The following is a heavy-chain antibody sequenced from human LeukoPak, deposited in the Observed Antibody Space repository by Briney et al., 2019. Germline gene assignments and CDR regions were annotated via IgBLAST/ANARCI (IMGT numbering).Heavy chain of an antibody. CDR3: AREVYSSTWFDL. J-gene: IGHJ4*02. D-gene: IGHD6-13*01. CDR1: GFTFSSNW. CDR2: IYAGGNT. Sequence: GGSLRLSCAASGFTFSSNWMTWVRQAPGKGLEWVSVIYAGGNTYYADSVKERFTISRDNSRNTLYLQMNSLRGDDTAIYYCAREVYSSTWFDLWGQGTLVTVSS. V-gene: IGHV3-66*01.